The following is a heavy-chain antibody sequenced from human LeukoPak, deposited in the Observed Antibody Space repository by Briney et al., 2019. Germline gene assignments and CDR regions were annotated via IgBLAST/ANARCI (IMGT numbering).Heavy chain of an antibody. V-gene: IGHV3-30*02. D-gene: IGHD6-13*01. CDR1: GFTFSSYG. CDR2: IRYDGSNK. CDR3: ARPFAAAADYYFDY. Sequence: PGGSLRLSCAASGFTFSSYGMHWVRQAPGKGLEWVAFIRYDGSNKYYADSVKGRFTISRDNSKNTLYLQMNSLRAEDTAVYYCARPFAAAADYYFDYWGQGTLVTVSS. J-gene: IGHJ4*02.